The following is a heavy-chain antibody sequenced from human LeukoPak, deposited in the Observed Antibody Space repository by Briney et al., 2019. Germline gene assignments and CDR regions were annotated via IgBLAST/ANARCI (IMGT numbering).Heavy chain of an antibody. CDR3: AREGNWNYGYY. D-gene: IGHD1-7*01. J-gene: IGHJ4*02. V-gene: IGHV4-34*01. Sequence: SETLSLTCAVYGGSFSGYYWSWIRQPPGKGLEWIGEINHSGSTNYNPSLKSRGFISVDTSKNQFSLKLSSVTAADTAVYYCAREGNWNYGYYWGQGTLVTVSS. CDR1: GGSFSGYY. CDR2: INHSGST.